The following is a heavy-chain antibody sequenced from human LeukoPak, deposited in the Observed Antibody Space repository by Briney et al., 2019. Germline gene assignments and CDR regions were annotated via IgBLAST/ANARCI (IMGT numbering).Heavy chain of an antibody. CDR1: GVSISSGDYY. CDR2: IYYSGST. CDR3: ARKRSGSSWYDY. D-gene: IGHD2-15*01. Sequence: PSETLSLTCTVSGVSISSGDYYWSWVRQHPGEGLEWIGYIYYSGSTYYNPSLKSRVTISVDTSKNQFSLMLNSVTAADTAVYYCARKRSGSSWYDYWGQGTLVTVSS. V-gene: IGHV4-31*03. J-gene: IGHJ4*02.